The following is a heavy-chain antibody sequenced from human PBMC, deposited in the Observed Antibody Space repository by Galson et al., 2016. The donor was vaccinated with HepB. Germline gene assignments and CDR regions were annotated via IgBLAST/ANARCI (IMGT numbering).Heavy chain of an antibody. D-gene: IGHD2-8*02. Sequence: ETLSLTCTVSGASISSNPYYWGWIRQPPGKCLEWIGSFFPTGNTFYNPSLKSRVTISLDTSKSHFSLHLTSVTAADTALYYLATQTPYPPTWSFDIWGHGTMVTVSS. J-gene: IGHJ3*02. CDR3: ATQTPYPPTWSFDI. CDR2: FFPTGNT. V-gene: IGHV4-39*02. CDR1: GASISSNPYY.